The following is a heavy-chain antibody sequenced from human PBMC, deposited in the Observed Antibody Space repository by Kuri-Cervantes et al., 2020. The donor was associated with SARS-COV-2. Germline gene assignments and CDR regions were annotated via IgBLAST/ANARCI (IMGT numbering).Heavy chain of an antibody. J-gene: IGHJ3*02. CDR3: ARFGMYYDFWSGYRSPDAFDI. V-gene: IGHV4-59*11. Sequence: GSLRLSCTVSGGSISSHYWSWIRQPPGKGLEWIGYIYYSGSTNYNPSLKSRVTISVDTSKNQFSLKLSSVTAADTAVYYCARFGMYYDFWSGYRSPDAFDIWGQGTMVTVSS. D-gene: IGHD3-3*01. CDR2: IYYSGST. CDR1: GGSISSHY.